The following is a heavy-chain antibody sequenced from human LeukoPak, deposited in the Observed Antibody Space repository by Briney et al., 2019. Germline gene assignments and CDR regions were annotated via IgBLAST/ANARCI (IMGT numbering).Heavy chain of an antibody. Sequence: GGSLRLSCAASGFTFDDYAMHWVRQAPGKGLEWVSGISWNSGSIGYADSVKGRFTISRDDAKNSLYLQMNSLRAEDTAVYYCARDLYSGSYLDYWGQGTLVTVSS. CDR2: ISWNSGSI. CDR3: ARDLYSGSYLDY. CDR1: GFTFDDYA. D-gene: IGHD1-26*01. V-gene: IGHV3-9*01. J-gene: IGHJ4*02.